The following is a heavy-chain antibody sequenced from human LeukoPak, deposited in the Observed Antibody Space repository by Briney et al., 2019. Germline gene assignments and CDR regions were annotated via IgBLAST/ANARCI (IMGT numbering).Heavy chain of an antibody. CDR1: GFTFSSYG. CDR2: IWYDGSNK. D-gene: IGHD2-2*01. J-gene: IGHJ4*02. Sequence: PGRSLRLSCAASGFTFSSYGMHWVRQAPVKGLEWVAVIWYDGSNKYYADSVKGRFTISRDNSKNTLYLQMNSLRAEDTAVYYCARDPDIVVVPAAMNFDYWGQGTLVTVSS. CDR3: ARDPDIVVVPAAMNFDY. V-gene: IGHV3-33*01.